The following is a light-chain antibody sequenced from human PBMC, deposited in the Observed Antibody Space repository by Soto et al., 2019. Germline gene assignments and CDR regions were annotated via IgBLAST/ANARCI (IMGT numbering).Light chain of an antibody. J-gene: IGLJ2*01. V-gene: IGLV1-47*01. CDR2: KNN. Sequence: QSVLTQPPSASGTPGQRVTISRSGSSSNIGGNYVYWYQHLPGTAPKLLIYKNNQRPSGVPDRFSGSKSGTSASLAISGLRSEDEADFYCVAWDDSLSGVIFGGGTKLTVL. CDR1: SSNIGGNY. CDR3: VAWDDSLSGVI.